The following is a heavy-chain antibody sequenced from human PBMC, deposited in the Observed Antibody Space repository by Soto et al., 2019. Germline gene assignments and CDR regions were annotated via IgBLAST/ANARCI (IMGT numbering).Heavy chain of an antibody. CDR2: INPRGGSA. CDR3: VRAPYSLDI. J-gene: IGHJ4*02. CDR1: GYPFTSFF. D-gene: IGHD2-15*01. V-gene: IGHV1-46*01. Sequence: QLVQSGAEVRSPGASVKISCTASGYPFTSFFIHWVRQAPGQGLEGEGVINPRGGSANYAQKFQGRLTLTRDTSSTTVYLDLSSLKSEDTALYFCVRAPYSLDIWGQGTLVTVSS.